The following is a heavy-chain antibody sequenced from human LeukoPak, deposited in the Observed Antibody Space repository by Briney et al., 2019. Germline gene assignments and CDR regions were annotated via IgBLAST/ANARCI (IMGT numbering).Heavy chain of an antibody. CDR1: GYSISSGYY. J-gene: IGHJ4*02. D-gene: IGHD3-10*01. CDR3: ARGSLFLSLWFGELYVY. CDR2: IYHSGST. V-gene: IGHV4-38-2*02. Sequence: PSETLSLTCTVSGYSISSGYYWGWIRQPPGKGLEWIGSIYHSGSTYYNPSLKSRVTISVDTSKNQFSLKLSSVTAADTAVCYCARGSLFLSLWFGELYVYWGQGTLVTVSS.